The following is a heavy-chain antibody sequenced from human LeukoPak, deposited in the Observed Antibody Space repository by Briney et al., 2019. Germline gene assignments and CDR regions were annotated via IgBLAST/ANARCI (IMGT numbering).Heavy chain of an antibody. D-gene: IGHD1-26*01. V-gene: IGHV1-8*01. CDR3: ARANPYSRWVYDF. CDR2: MNPKSGKT. CDR1: GYTFSSYD. Sequence: ASVKVSCKASGYTFSSYDINWVRQAAGQGLEWMGWMNPKSGKTGYAQKFQGRVTMTRNTSISTAYMELSGLRSEDTAVYYCARANPYSRWVYDFWGQGTLVTVSS. J-gene: IGHJ4*02.